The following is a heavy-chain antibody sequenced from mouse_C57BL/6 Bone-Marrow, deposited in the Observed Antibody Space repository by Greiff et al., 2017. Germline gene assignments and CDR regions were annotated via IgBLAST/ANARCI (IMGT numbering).Heavy chain of an antibody. CDR3: ARGGYYYGSYAMDY. CDR1: GYTFTSYW. D-gene: IGHD1-1*01. J-gene: IGHJ4*01. V-gene: IGHV1-61*01. Sequence: QVQLQQPGAELVRPGSSVKLSCKASGYTFTSYWMDWVKQRPGQGLEWIGNIYPSDSETHYNQKFKDKATLTVDKSSSTAYMQLSSLTSEDSAVYDCARGGYYYGSYAMDYWGQGTSVTVSS. CDR2: IYPSDSET.